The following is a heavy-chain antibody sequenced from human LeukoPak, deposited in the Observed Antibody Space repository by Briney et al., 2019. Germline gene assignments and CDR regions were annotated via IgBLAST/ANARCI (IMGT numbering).Heavy chain of an antibody. CDR1: GFTFSNYA. CDR2: ISYDGSNK. D-gene: IGHD5-18*01. V-gene: IGHV3-30-3*01. Sequence: TGGSLRLSCAASGFTFSNYAMHWVRQAPGKGLEWVAVISYDGSNKYYADSVKGRFTISRDNSKNTLYLQMNSLRAEDTAVYYCARDPGYSYGSLYFDYWGQGTLVTVSS. CDR3: ARDPGYSYGSLYFDY. J-gene: IGHJ4*02.